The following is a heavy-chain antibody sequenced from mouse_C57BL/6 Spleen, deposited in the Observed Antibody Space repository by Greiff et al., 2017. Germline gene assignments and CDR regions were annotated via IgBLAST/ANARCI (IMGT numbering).Heavy chain of an antibody. V-gene: IGHV14-1*01. Sequence: VQLQQSGAELVRPGASVKLSCTASGFNIKDDYMHWVKQRPEQGLEWIGRIDPEDGDTEYAPKFQGKATITADTSSNTAYLQHSSLTTEDTAAYYCTRQLRLRAMDYWGQGTSVTVSS. CDR3: TRQLRLRAMDY. J-gene: IGHJ4*01. CDR2: IDPEDGDT. D-gene: IGHD3-2*02. CDR1: GFNIKDDY.